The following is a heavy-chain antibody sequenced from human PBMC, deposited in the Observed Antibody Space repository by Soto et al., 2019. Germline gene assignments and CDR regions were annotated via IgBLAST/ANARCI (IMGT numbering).Heavy chain of an antibody. J-gene: IGHJ4*02. CDR2: ISTGGGRI. V-gene: IGHV3-23*01. CDR3: AREFLTEYGPLQY. CDR1: GFTFSSYA. D-gene: IGHD4-17*01. Sequence: EVQLLESGGDLVQPGGSLRLSCVASGFTFSSYAMNWVRQAPGKGLEWVSDISTGGGRIYYADSVKGRFTVSRDDSKNTLYLQMNSLRAEHTALYYCAREFLTEYGPLQYWGQGTLVTVSS.